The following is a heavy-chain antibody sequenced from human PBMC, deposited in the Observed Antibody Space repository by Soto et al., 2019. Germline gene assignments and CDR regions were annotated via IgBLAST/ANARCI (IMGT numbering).Heavy chain of an antibody. CDR2: IRSKAYGGTT. CDR1: GFTFGDYA. J-gene: IGHJ4*02. V-gene: IGHV3-49*03. CDR3: TRDRITIFGVATYYFDY. Sequence: GGSLRLSCTASGFTFGDYAMSWFRQAPGKGLEWVGFIRSKAYGGTTEYAASVKGRFTISRDDSKSIAYLQMNSLKTEDTAVYYCTRDRITIFGVATYYFDYWGQGTLVTVSS. D-gene: IGHD3-3*01.